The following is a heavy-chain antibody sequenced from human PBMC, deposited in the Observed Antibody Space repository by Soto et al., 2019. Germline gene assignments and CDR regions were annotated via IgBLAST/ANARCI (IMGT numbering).Heavy chain of an antibody. J-gene: IGHJ4*02. V-gene: IGHV3-23*01. D-gene: IGHD2-15*01. CDR1: GFTFSSYA. CDR2: TSGNSDTI. CDR3: AKSWLAGRIGFFDY. Sequence: EVQLLESGGSLVQPGGSLRLSCAASGFTFSSYAMTWVRRAPGKGLEWISTTSGNSDTIFYADSVKGRFTISRDNSKNTLYLQMNSLRAEDTAVYYCAKSWLAGRIGFFDYWGQGTLVTVSA.